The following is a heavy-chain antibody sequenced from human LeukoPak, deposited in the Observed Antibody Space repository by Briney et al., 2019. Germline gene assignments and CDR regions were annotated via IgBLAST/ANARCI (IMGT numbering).Heavy chain of an antibody. D-gene: IGHD1-1*01. J-gene: IGHJ4*02. CDR1: GFSFSDYW. CDR2: INSNGGST. V-gene: IGHV3-74*01. CDR3: ARDPVPTTARHFDY. Sequence: GGSLRLSCAASGFSFSDYWMHWVRQTPGEGLVWVSRINSNGGSTTYADSVKGRFTISRDNAKNTVYLQMNSLRGEDTGVYYCARDPVPTTARHFDYWGQGTLVTVSS.